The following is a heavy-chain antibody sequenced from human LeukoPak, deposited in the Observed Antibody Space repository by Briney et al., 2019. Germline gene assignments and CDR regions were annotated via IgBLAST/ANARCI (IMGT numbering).Heavy chain of an antibody. CDR3: ASGLAYCGGDCYSRFDP. CDR2: INPSGGST. CDR1: GYTFTSYY. D-gene: IGHD2-21*01. V-gene: IGHV1-46*01. J-gene: IGHJ5*02. Sequence: ASVKVSCKASGYTFTSYYMHWVRQAPGQGLEWMGIINPSGGSTSYAQKFQGRVTITADKSTSTAYMELSSLRSEDTAVYYCASGLAYCGGDCYSRFDPWGQGTLVTVSS.